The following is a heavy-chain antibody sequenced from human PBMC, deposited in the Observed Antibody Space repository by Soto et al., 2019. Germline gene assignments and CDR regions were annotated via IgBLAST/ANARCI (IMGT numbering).Heavy chain of an antibody. J-gene: IGHJ6*02. Sequence: EMQLVESGGGLVKPGGSLRISCAASGFTFSNYWMHWVRQTPVKGLVWVSRISTDGSSTWYADSVKGRFTISRDSAKNTLYLQMSRLRAVDTAVYYCYRGGRMFDYYYAMDVWGQGTKVAVSS. CDR3: YRGGRMFDYYYAMDV. V-gene: IGHV3-74*01. CDR1: GFTFSNYW. D-gene: IGHD3-10*02. CDR2: ISTDGSST.